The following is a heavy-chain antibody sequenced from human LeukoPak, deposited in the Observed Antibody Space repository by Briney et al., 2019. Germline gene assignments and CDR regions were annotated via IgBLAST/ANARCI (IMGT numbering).Heavy chain of an antibody. J-gene: IGHJ4*02. CDR1: GFTLSSYA. Sequence: PGGSLRLSCAASGFTLSSYAMSWVRQAPGKGLEWVSLISGNAGSTYYADSVKGRFTISRDITKNTLYLQMNSLRAEDTAVYYCAKCPDDYSNYRNDYWGQGTLVTVSS. V-gene: IGHV3-23*01. D-gene: IGHD4-11*01. CDR2: ISGNAGST. CDR3: AKCPDDYSNYRNDY.